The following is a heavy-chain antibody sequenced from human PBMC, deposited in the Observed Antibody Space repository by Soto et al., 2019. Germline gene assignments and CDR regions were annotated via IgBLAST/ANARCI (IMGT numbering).Heavy chain of an antibody. D-gene: IGHD3-10*01. CDR3: ANRGPWFGDPFDY. J-gene: IGHJ4*02. V-gene: IGHV3-23*01. Sequence: EVQLLESGGGLVQPGGSLRLSCAASGFSFSSYGMSWVRQAPGKGLEWVSGFVGSGGSTYYADSVRGRFTISRDNSKNTVFLQMNSLRAEDTAVYYCANRGPWFGDPFDYWGQGTLVTVSS. CDR2: FVGSGGST. CDR1: GFSFSSYG.